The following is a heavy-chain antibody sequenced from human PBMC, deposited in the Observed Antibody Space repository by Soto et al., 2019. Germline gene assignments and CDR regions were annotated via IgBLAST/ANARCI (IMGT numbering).Heavy chain of an antibody. CDR1: GGSISSGTSY. V-gene: IGHV4-31*03. Sequence: QVQLQESGPGLVKPSQTLSLTCSVSGGSISSGTSYWSWIRQRPGEGLEWIGYIFYSGSFYYTPSLMGRFLISTNTSKTPFTLTLRSVTAADSAVYFSAISPDTPSIFVVAIPYFVDYWSQGTLFRVS. CDR3: AISPDTPSIFVVAIPYFVDY. D-gene: IGHD2-2*01. J-gene: IGHJ4*02. CDR2: IFYSGSF.